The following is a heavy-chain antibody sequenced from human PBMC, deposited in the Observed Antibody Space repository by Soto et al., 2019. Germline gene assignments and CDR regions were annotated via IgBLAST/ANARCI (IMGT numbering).Heavy chain of an antibody. CDR2: ISYDGSNK. J-gene: IGHJ3*02. Sequence: GGSLRLSCAASGFTFSSYAMHWVRQAPGKGLEWVAVISYDGSNKYYADSVKGRFTISRDNSKNTLYLQMNSLRAEDTAVYYCARAPVDTAMVIPAFDIWGQGTMGTVSS. CDR1: GFTFSSYA. CDR3: ARAPVDTAMVIPAFDI. V-gene: IGHV3-30-3*01. D-gene: IGHD5-18*01.